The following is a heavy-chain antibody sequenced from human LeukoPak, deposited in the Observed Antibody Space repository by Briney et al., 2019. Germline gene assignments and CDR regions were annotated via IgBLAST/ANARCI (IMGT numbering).Heavy chain of an antibody. D-gene: IGHD3-22*01. CDR3: SKGHYYDSSAYMVPYYFDY. J-gene: IGHJ4*02. V-gene: IGHV3-30*04. CDR1: GFTFSSDA. Sequence: GGSLRLSCAASGFTFSSDAIHWVRQAPGKGLEWVAVISYDGINKYYADSVKGRFSISRDNSKNTLYLQMNSLRAEDTAVYYCSKGHYYDSSAYMVPYYFDYWGQRTQVTVSS. CDR2: ISYDGINK.